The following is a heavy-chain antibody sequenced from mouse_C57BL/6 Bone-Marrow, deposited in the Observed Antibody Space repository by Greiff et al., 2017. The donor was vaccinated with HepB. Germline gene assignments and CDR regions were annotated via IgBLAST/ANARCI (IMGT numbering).Heavy chain of an antibody. CDR1: GYAFTNYL. J-gene: IGHJ3*01. D-gene: IGHD1-1*01. CDR3: ARHYYGPFAY. Sequence: QVQLKESGAELVRPGTSVKVSCKASGYAFTNYLIEWVKQRPGQGLEWIGVINPGSGGTNYNEKFKGKATLTADKSSSTAYMQLSSLTSEDSAVYFCARHYYGPFAYWAKGLWSLSLQ. CDR2: INPGSGGT. V-gene: IGHV1-54*01.